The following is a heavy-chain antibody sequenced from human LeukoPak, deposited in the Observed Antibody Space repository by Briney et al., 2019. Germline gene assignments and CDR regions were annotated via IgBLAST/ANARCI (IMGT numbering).Heavy chain of an antibody. CDR3: ARGSTRDSSGWYGPGKWFDP. CDR1: GYTVIDYY. D-gene: IGHD6-19*01. CDR2: INPNRGGT. J-gene: IGHJ5*02. Sequence: GASVKVSCKASGYTVIDYYMHWLRQAPGQGLAGVGWINPNRGGTNYAQNFQGRVTMTRDTSIGTAFLELSSLRSDDTAVYYCARGSTRDSSGWYGPGKWFDPWGQGTLVTVSS. V-gene: IGHV1-2*02.